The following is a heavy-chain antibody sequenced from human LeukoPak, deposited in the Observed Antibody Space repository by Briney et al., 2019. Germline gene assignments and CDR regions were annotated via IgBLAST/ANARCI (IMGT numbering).Heavy chain of an antibody. J-gene: IGHJ5*02. CDR1: GGTFSSYA. CDR3: ARGQSGGDQYSSNLFDP. CDR2: IIPIFGTA. D-gene: IGHD1-26*01. V-gene: IGHV1-69*05. Sequence: ASLKVSCKASGGTFSSYAISWVRQAPGQGLEWMVGIIPIFGTANYAQKFQGRATINTEESTSTAYMELSSLRSEDTAVYNCARGQSGGDQYSSNLFDPWGQGTLVTVSS.